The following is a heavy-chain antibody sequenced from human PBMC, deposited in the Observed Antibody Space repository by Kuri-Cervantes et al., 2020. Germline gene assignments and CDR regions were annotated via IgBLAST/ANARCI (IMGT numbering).Heavy chain of an antibody. J-gene: IGHJ3*02. CDR3: AKRIYYDSSGPDDAFDI. Sequence: ETLSLTCAPSGFTVSSNHMSWVRQAPGKGLEWVSVIYSGGSTYYADSVKGRFTISRDNSKNTMYLQMNSLRGEDTAVYYCAKRIYYDSSGPDDAFDIWGQGTMVTVSS. CDR1: GFTVSSNH. V-gene: IGHV3-53*01. D-gene: IGHD3-22*01. CDR2: IYSGGST.